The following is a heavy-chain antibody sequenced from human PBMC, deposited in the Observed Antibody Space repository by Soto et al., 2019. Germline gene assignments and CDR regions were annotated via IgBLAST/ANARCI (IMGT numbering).Heavy chain of an antibody. CDR3: VRSSISRFDP. V-gene: IGHV4-59*01. Sequence: CETLSLTCTLAAGSTNNYYWSWIRQPPAKGLEWIGYIYDSGSTNYNPSLKSRVTISVDTSKSQLSLKLTSLTAADTAVYYCVRSSISRFDPRGQGTLVTVSS. D-gene: IGHD2-2*01. CDR2: IYDSGST. J-gene: IGHJ5*02. CDR1: AGSTNNYY.